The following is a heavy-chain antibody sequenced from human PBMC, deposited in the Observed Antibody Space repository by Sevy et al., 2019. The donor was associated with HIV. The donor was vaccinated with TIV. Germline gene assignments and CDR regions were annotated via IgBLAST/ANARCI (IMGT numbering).Heavy chain of an antibody. D-gene: IGHD6-19*01. V-gene: IGHV1-18*01. CDR3: ARGSSVSYMHFDY. J-gene: IGHJ4*02. CDR2: IGAYNGNT. Sequence: ASVKVSCKASGYTFTTYGISWVRQAPGQGLEWMGWIGAYNGNTNYAQKFQGRVTMTTDTSTSTAYMELRSLRSDDAAVYFCARGSSVSYMHFDYWGQGTLVTVS. CDR1: GYTFTTYG.